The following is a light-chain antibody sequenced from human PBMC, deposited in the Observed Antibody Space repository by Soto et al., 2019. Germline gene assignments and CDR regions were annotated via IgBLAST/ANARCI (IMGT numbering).Light chain of an antibody. V-gene: IGLV2-14*01. J-gene: IGLJ1*01. CDR1: SNNVGFYNY. CDR3: SSNTRSSTLI. Sequence: QSALTQPASVSRSPGQSITISCSGTSNNVGFYNYVSWYQQHPGKAPKLMIYDVTNRPSGVSNRFSGSKSGNTASLTISGLQTEDEADYFCSSNTRSSTLIFGTGTKLTVL. CDR2: DVT.